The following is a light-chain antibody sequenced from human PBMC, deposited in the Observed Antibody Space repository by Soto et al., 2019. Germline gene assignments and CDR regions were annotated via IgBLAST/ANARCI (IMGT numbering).Light chain of an antibody. Sequence: EIVLTQSPGTLSLSPGERATLSCRASQSVSSSQLACYQQKPGQAPRLLMYGASSRATGIPDRLSGSGSGTDFTLTISRLEPEDFAVYYCQQYGSSPITFGQGTRLEIK. CDR2: GAS. V-gene: IGKV3-20*01. CDR3: QQYGSSPIT. J-gene: IGKJ5*01. CDR1: QSVSSSQ.